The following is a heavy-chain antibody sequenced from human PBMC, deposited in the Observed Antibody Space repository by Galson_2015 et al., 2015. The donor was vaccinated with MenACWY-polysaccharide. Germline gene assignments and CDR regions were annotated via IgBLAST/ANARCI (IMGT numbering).Heavy chain of an antibody. Sequence: SLRLSCAASGFNFSILVMTWIRQGPGKGLEWVSAISPGSETAYYSDSVKGRFTISRDNSKDTLHLQMDSLRAEDTAVYYCVKGGWADNWGQGTLVTV. J-gene: IGHJ4*02. D-gene: IGHD1-26*01. CDR3: VKGGWADN. CDR1: GFNFSILV. CDR2: ISPGSETA. V-gene: IGHV3-23*01.